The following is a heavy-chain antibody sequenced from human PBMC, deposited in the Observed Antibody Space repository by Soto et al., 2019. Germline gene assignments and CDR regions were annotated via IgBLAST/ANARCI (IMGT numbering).Heavy chain of an antibody. D-gene: IGHD4-17*01. CDR1: GGSISSSNW. Sequence: QVQLQESGPGLVKPSGTLSLTCAVSGGSISSSNWWSWVRQPPGKGLEWIGEIYHIGSTNYNPSLKSRVTISVDKSKNQFSLKLSSVTAADTAVYYCATVDDYGDYVGGFDYWGQGTLVTVSS. V-gene: IGHV4-4*02. CDR2: IYHIGST. J-gene: IGHJ4*02. CDR3: ATVDDYGDYVGGFDY.